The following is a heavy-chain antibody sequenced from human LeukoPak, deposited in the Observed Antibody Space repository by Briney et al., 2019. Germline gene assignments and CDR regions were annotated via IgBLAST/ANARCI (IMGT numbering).Heavy chain of an antibody. D-gene: IGHD4-23*01. CDR1: GFTFSSYW. V-gene: IGHV3-74*01. J-gene: IGHJ4*02. Sequence: GGSLRLSCAASGFTFSSYWMNWVRQAPGKGLVWVSRIASDVSSTTYADSVKGRFSISRDNAKNTLYLQMNSLRVEDTAVYYCARGRPHGNDYWGQGTLVTVSS. CDR3: ARGRPHGNDY. CDR2: IASDVSST.